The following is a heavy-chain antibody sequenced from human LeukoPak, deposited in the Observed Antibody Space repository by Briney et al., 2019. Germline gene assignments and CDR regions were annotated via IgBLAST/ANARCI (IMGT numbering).Heavy chain of an antibody. V-gene: IGHV3-23*01. Sequence: GGSLRLSCAASGFTFSSYAMSWVRQAPGKGLEWVSAISGSGGSTYYADSVKGRFTISRDNSKNTLYLQMNSLRAEDTAVYYCARGIAAAGTVTFDPWGQGTLVTVSS. D-gene: IGHD6-13*01. CDR2: ISGSGGST. CDR1: GFTFSSYA. CDR3: ARGIAAAGTVTFDP. J-gene: IGHJ5*02.